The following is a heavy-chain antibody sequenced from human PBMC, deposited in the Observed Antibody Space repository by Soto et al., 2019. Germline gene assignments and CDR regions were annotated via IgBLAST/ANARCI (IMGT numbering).Heavy chain of an antibody. Sequence: GGSLRLSCAASGFTFSSYAMHWVRQAPGKGLEWVAVISYDGSNKYYADSVKGRFTISRDNSKNTLYLQMNSLRAEDTAVYYWARGLQRRALKVGAPLYDAFDIWGQGTMVTVSS. D-gene: IGHD1-26*01. J-gene: IGHJ3*02. CDR1: GFTFSSYA. CDR3: ARGLQRRALKVGAPLYDAFDI. V-gene: IGHV3-30-3*01. CDR2: ISYDGSNK.